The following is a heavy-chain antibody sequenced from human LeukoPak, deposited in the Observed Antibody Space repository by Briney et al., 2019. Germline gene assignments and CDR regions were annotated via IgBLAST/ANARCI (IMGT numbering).Heavy chain of an antibody. D-gene: IGHD2-2*01. Sequence: ASVKVSCKASGYTFTVYYMHWVRQAPGQGLEWMGWINPNSGGTNYAQKFQGRVTMTRDTSISTAYMELSRLRSDDTAVYYCAREGIVVVPAAISQNYYYYYMDVWGKGTTVTVSS. CDR2: INPNSGGT. J-gene: IGHJ6*03. V-gene: IGHV1-2*02. CDR1: GYTFTVYY. CDR3: AREGIVVVPAAISQNYYYYYMDV.